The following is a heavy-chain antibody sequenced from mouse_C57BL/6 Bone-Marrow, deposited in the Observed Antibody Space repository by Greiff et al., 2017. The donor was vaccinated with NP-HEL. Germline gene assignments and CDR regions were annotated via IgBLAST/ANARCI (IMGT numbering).Heavy chain of an antibody. D-gene: IGHD1-1*01. J-gene: IGHJ1*03. CDR2: INPGSGGT. CDR3: AGSSHWYFDV. CDR1: GYDFTNYL. V-gene: IGHV1-54*01. Sequence: QVQLQQSGAELVRPGTSVKVSCKASGYDFTNYLIEWVKQRPGQGLEWIGVINPGSGGTNYNEKFKGKATLTADKSSSTAYMQLSSLTSEDSAVYFCAGSSHWYFDVWGTGTTVTVSS.